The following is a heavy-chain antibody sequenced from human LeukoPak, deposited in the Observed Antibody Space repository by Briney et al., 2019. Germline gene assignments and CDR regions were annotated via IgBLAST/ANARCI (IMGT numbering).Heavy chain of an antibody. CDR2: ISGSGGST. CDR1: GFTFSSYA. Sequence: GGSLRLSCAASGFTFSSYAMSWVRQAPGKGLEWVSAISGSGGSTYYADSVKGRFTISRDNSKNTLYLQMNSLRAEDTAVYYCATAPNYDFWSGYDPFDPWGQGTLVTVSS. J-gene: IGHJ5*02. D-gene: IGHD3-3*01. V-gene: IGHV3-23*01. CDR3: ATAPNYDFWSGYDPFDP.